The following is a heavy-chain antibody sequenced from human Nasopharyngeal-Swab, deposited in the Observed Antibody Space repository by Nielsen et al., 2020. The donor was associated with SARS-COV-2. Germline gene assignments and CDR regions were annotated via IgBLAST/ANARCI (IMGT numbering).Heavy chain of an antibody. V-gene: IGHV3-30*04. CDR3: ARDRSGWYLDY. Sequence: GEYLKISCAASGFTFSSYAMHWVRQAPGKGLEWVAVISYDGSNKYYADSVKGRFTISRDNSKNTLYLQMNSLRAEDTAVYYCARDRSGWYLDYWGQGTLVTVSS. D-gene: IGHD6-19*01. CDR2: ISYDGSNK. J-gene: IGHJ4*02. CDR1: GFTFSSYA.